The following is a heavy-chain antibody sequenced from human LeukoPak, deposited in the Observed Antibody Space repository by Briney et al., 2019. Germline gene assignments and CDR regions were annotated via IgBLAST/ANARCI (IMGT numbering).Heavy chain of an antibody. CDR2: IYYSGST. D-gene: IGHD3-22*01. J-gene: IGHJ4*02. CDR3: AREATYYYDSSGYYYPWYFDY. CDR1: GGSISSYY. V-gene: IGHV4-59*12. Sequence: SETLSLTCTVSGGSISSYYWSWIRQPPGKGLEWIGYIYYSGSTNYNPSLKSRVTISVDTSKNQFSLKLSSVTAADTAVYYCAREATYYYDSSGYYYPWYFDYWGQGTLVTVSS.